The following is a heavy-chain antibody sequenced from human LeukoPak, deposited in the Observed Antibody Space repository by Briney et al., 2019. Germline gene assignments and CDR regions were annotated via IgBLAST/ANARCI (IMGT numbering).Heavy chain of an antibody. J-gene: IGHJ4*02. V-gene: IGHV3-21*01. CDR3: AKDVPAAYFDY. CDR1: GFTFSSYA. Sequence: GGSLRLSCAASGFTFSSYAMSWVRQAPGKGLEWVSSIISSSNFIYYADSVKGRFTISRDNAKSSLYLQMNSLTVEDTAVYYCAKDVPAAYFDYWGQGTLVTVSS. CDR2: IISSSNFI. D-gene: IGHD2-2*01.